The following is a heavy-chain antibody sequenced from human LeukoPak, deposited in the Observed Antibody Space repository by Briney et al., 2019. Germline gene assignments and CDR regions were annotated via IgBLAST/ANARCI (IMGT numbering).Heavy chain of an antibody. Sequence: GGSLRLSCAASGFTFSDYTMHWVRQAPGKGLGWVAIITYDGSDEHYADSVKGRFTISRDNSKNTLSLQMNNLRTEDTAVYYCACLDRGYSYGRNHAFDIWGQGTMVTVSS. V-gene: IGHV3-30-3*01. D-gene: IGHD5-18*01. CDR2: ITYDGSDE. CDR1: GFTFSDYT. CDR3: ACLDRGYSYGRNHAFDI. J-gene: IGHJ3*02.